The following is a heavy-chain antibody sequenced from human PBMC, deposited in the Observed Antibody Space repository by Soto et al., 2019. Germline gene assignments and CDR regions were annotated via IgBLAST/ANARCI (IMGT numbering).Heavy chain of an antibody. CDR1: GGSSSRYY. CDR3: ARGRVGRNTAMGTGKYYYYYYGMDV. D-gene: IGHD5-18*01. CDR2: IYYSGST. J-gene: IGHJ6*02. Sequence: PSETLSLTCTVSGGSSSRYYWSWILQPQGKGLEWIGYIYYSGSTNYNPSLKSRVTISVDTSKNQFSLKLSSVTAADTAVYYCARGRVGRNTAMGTGKYYYYYYGMDVWGQGTTVTVSS. V-gene: IGHV4-59*01.